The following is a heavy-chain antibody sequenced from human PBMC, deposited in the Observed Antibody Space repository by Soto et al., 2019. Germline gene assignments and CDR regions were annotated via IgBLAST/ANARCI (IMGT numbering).Heavy chain of an antibody. J-gene: IGHJ3*01. Sequence: PGGSLRLSCAASGFTFSSYAMNWVRQAPGKGLEWVSGISGSGGSTYYADSVKGRFTISRDNSKNTVYLQMNSLRAEDTAVYYCAKDRLVGVNRAFDVWGQGTMVTVSS. CDR2: ISGSGGST. CDR3: AKDRLVGVNRAFDV. CDR1: GFTFSSYA. V-gene: IGHV3-23*01. D-gene: IGHD1-26*01.